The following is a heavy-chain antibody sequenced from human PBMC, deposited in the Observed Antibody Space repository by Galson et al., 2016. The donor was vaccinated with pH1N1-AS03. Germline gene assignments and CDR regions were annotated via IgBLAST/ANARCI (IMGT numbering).Heavy chain of an antibody. CDR3: ARNCTTGIAGAGTSNWFDP. V-gene: IGHV4-39*01. CDR2: IYYSGST. J-gene: IGHJ5*02. CDR1: GGSISSSTHY. Sequence: SETLSLTCSVSGGSISSSTHYWAWIRQPPGKGLEWIGSIYYSGSTHYNLSHKSRVLISVDTSKNQLYLKLNSVTAEDTAVYYCARNCTTGIAGAGTSNWFDPWGQGPLVTVSS. D-gene: IGHD6-19*01.